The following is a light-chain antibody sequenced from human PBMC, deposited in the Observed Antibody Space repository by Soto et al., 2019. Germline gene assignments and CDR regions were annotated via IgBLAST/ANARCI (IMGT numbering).Light chain of an antibody. V-gene: IGKV3-20*01. J-gene: IGKJ1*01. Sequence: ELVLTQSPGTLSLSPGERATLSCRASQSVSSTYLAWYQQKPGQAPRLLIYGASSRATGIPDRFSGSVSGTDFTLTISRLEPEDFAVYYGQQYGSSPPRTFGQGTKVDIK. CDR1: QSVSSTY. CDR2: GAS. CDR3: QQYGSSPPRT.